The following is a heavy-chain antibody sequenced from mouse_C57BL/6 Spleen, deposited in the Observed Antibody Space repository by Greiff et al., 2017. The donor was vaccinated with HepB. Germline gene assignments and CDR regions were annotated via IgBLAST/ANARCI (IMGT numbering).Heavy chain of an antibody. CDR3: ARFYGSSSEWYFDV. CDR1: GYTFTSYN. D-gene: IGHD1-1*01. V-gene: IGHV1-12*01. Sequence: LQESGAELVRPGASVKMSCKASGYTFTSYNMHWVKQTPRQGLEWIGAIYPGNGDTSYNQKFKGKATLTVDKSSSTAYMQLSSLTSEDSAVYFCARFYGSSSEWYFDVWGTGTTVTVSS. CDR2: IYPGNGDT. J-gene: IGHJ1*03.